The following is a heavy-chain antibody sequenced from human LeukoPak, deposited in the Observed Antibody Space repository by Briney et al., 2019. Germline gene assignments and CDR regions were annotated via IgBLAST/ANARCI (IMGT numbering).Heavy chain of an antibody. D-gene: IGHD5-12*01. CDR2: INWNGGST. V-gene: IGHV3-20*04. CDR3: ARDRFTSTFKADYYYYYMDV. Sequence: PGGSLRLSCAASGFTFDDYGMSWVRQAPGKGLEWVSGINWNGGSTGYADSVKGRFTISRDNAKNSLYLQMNSLRAEDTALYYCARDRFTSTFKADYYYYYMDVWGKGTTVTVFS. CDR1: GFTFDDYG. J-gene: IGHJ6*03.